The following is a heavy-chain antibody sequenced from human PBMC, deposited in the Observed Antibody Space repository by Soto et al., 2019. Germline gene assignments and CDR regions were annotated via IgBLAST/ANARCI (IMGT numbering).Heavy chain of an antibody. CDR2: ISYDGSNK. D-gene: IGHD3-10*01. CDR3: ARDGSPLVASHFDY. J-gene: IGHJ4*02. Sequence: PGGSLRLSCAASGFTFSSYAMHWVRQAPGKGLEWVAVISYDGSNKYYADSVKGRFTISRDNSKNTLYLQMNSLRAEDTAVYYCARDGSPLVASHFDYWGQGTLVTVS. V-gene: IGHV3-30-3*01. CDR1: GFTFSSYA.